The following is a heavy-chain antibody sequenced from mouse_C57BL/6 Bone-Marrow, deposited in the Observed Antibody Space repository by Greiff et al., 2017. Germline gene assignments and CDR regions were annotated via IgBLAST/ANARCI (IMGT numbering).Heavy chain of an antibody. D-gene: IGHD1-1*01. J-gene: IGHJ2*01. CDR2: IYPRSGNT. V-gene: IGHV1-81*01. CDR1: GYTFTSYG. CDR3: ARRILRRFDY. Sequence: VQLQESGAELARPGASVKLSCKASGYTFTSYGISWVKQRTGQGLEWIGVIYPRSGNTYYNEKFKGKATLTADKSSSSAYMELRSLSSEDSSVYFWARRILRRFDYWGQGTALTVSA.